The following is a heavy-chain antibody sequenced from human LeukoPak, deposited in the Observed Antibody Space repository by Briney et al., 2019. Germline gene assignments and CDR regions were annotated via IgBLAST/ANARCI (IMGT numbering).Heavy chain of an antibody. V-gene: IGHV4-34*01. CDR1: GGSFSGYY. CDR3: AAHRGHTYGPLGY. Sequence: KPSETLSLSCAVYGGSFSGYYWSWIRQPPGKGLEWIGEINHSGSTNYNPSLRSRVTMSVDMSNNQFTLNLKSVTAADTAVYSCAAHRGHTYGPLGYWGLGTLVTVSS. D-gene: IGHD5-18*01. J-gene: IGHJ4*02. CDR2: INHSGST.